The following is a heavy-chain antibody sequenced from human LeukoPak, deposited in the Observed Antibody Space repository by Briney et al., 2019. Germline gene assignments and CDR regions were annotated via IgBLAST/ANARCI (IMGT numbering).Heavy chain of an antibody. CDR3: AKGAYDYIEMGYFDD. CDR1: GFTFSNSW. CDR2: IIGSSGDT. V-gene: IGHV3-23*01. D-gene: IGHD5-12*01. Sequence: GGSLRLSCGASGFTFSNSWMHWVRQAPGKGLVWVSLIIGSSGDTLYADSVKGRFTISRDISKNRLYLQMNSLRAEDTALYYCAKGAYDYIEMGYFDDWGQGTLVTVSS. J-gene: IGHJ4*02.